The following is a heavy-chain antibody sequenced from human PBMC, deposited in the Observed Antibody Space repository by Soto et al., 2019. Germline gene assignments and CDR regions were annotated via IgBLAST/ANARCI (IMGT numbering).Heavy chain of an antibody. V-gene: IGHV1-46*01. CDR1: GYTFTSYY. CDR2: INPSGGST. J-gene: IGHJ6*02. CDR3: ARDVVTTFRDGNYGMDV. D-gene: IGHD4-4*01. Sequence: ASVKVSCKASGYTFTSYYMHWVRQAPGQGLEWMGIINPSGGSTSYAQKFQGRVTMTRDTSTSTVYMELSSLRSEDTAVYYCARDVVTTFRDGNYGMDVWGQGTTVTVSS.